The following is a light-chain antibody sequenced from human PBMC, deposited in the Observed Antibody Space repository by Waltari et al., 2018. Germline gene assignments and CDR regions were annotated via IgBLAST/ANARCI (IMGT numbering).Light chain of an antibody. CDR1: QSVTSSS. J-gene: IGKJ4*01. CDR2: GTS. V-gene: IGKV3-20*01. Sequence: EIVLTQSPGTLSLSPGERATLSCRASQSVTSSSLTGYQQKLGQAPRLLIYGTSSRATGIPDRFSGIGSGTDFTLTISRLEPEDFAVYYCQQYDGEVLTFGGGTKVEI. CDR3: QQYDGEVLT.